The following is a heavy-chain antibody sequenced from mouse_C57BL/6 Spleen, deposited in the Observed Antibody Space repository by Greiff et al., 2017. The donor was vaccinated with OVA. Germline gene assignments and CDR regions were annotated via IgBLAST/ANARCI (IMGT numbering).Heavy chain of an antibody. D-gene: IGHD2-4*01. CDR3: ARSLYDYDLPWFAY. V-gene: IGHV1-26*01. J-gene: IGHJ3*01. Sequence: EVQLQQSGPELVKPGASVKISCKASGYTFTDYYMNWVKQSHGKSLEWIGDINPNNGGTSYNQKFKGKATLTVDKSSSTADMELRSLTSEDSAVYYCARSLYDYDLPWFAYWGQGTLVTVSA. CDR2: INPNNGGT. CDR1: GYTFTDYY.